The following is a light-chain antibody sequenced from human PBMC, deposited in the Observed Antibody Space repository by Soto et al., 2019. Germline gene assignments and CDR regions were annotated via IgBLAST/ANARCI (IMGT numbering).Light chain of an antibody. CDR3: QQYKNWPRT. Sequence: ELVMTQSPATLSVSPGGRATLSCRASQSVTSNLAWYQQKPGQPPRLLIYGASTRATDMPGTFSGRGSGTEFTLTISSLRSEDFAVYYCQQYKNWPRTFGRGTKVEIK. CDR2: GAS. J-gene: IGKJ1*01. V-gene: IGKV3-15*01. CDR1: QSVTSN.